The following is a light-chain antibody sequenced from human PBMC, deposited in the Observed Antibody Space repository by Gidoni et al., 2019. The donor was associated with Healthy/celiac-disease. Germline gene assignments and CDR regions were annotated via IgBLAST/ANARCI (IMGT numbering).Light chain of an antibody. Sequence: EIVLTESPATLSLSPWERATLSCRASQSVSSYLAWYQQKPGQAPRLLIYDAYNRATGIPARFSGIGSGTDFTLTISRIELEDFAVYYCQQRSNWLTFGGGTQVEIK. CDR3: QQRSNWLT. V-gene: IGKV3-11*01. J-gene: IGKJ4*01. CDR2: DAY. CDR1: QSVSSY.